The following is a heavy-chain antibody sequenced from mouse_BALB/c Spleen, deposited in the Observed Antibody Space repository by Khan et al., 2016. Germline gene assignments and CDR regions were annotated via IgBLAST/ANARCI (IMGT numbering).Heavy chain of an antibody. CDR1: GYSFIGYF. CDR2: INPYNGDT. D-gene: IGHD1-1*01. J-gene: IGHJ4*01. Sequence: VRLQQSGPELVKPGASVKISCKATGYSFIGYFMNWVMQSHGKSLEWIGRINPYNGDTFYNQKFKGKATLTVDKSSSTAHMELRSLASEGSAVYYSARDYGSPRGAMDYWGQGTSVTVSS. CDR3: ARDYGSPRGAMDY. V-gene: IGHV1-20*02.